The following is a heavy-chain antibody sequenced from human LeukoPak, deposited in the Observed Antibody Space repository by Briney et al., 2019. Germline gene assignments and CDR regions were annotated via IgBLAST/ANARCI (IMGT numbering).Heavy chain of an antibody. CDR2: IYYSGST. D-gene: IGHD1-1*01. CDR3: ARDRATGTTLFDP. J-gene: IGHJ5*02. CDR1: GGSISSYY. Sequence: SETLSLTCTVSGGSISSYYWSWIRQPPGKGLEWIGYIYYSGSTNYNPSLKSRVTISVDTSKNQFSLKLNSVTPEDTAVYYCARDRATGTTLFDPWGQGTLVTVSS. V-gene: IGHV4-59*12.